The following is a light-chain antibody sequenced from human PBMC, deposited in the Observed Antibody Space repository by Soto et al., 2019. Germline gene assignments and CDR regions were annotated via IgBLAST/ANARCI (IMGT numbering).Light chain of an antibody. CDR3: QQYNSYLFT. J-gene: IGKJ3*01. CDR2: DAS. V-gene: IGKV1-5*01. CDR1: QSISSW. Sequence: DIQMTQSPSTLSASVGDRVTITCRASQSISSWLAWYQQKPGKAPKLLIYDASSLESGVPSRFSGSGSGTEFTLTRSSLQPDDFATYYCQQYNSYLFTFGPGTKVDIK.